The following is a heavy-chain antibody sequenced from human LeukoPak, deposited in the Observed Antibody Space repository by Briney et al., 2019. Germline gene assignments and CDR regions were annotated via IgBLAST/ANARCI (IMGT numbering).Heavy chain of an antibody. D-gene: IGHD5-12*01. Sequence: SETLSLTCAVYGGSFSGYYWSWIRQPPGKGLEWIGEINHSGSTNYNPSLKSRVTISVDTSKNQFSLKLSSVTAADTAVYYCARDRFRYRRYSGYDGGYFDLWGRGTLVTVSS. V-gene: IGHV4-34*01. CDR1: GGSFSGYY. CDR3: ARDRFRYRRYSGYDGGYFDL. J-gene: IGHJ2*01. CDR2: INHSGST.